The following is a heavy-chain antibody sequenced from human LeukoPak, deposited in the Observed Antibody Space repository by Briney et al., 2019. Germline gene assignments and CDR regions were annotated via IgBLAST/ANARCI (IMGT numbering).Heavy chain of an antibody. CDR3: VVTMIVVGPEAFDI. CDR2: ISSSSSYI. Sequence: PGGSLRLSCAASGFTFSSYSMNWVRQAPGKGLEWVSSISSSSSYIYYADSVKGRFTISRDNAKNSLYLQMNSLRAADTAVYYCVVTMIVVGPEAFDIWGQGTMVTVSS. CDR1: GFTFSSYS. J-gene: IGHJ3*02. D-gene: IGHD3-22*01. V-gene: IGHV3-21*01.